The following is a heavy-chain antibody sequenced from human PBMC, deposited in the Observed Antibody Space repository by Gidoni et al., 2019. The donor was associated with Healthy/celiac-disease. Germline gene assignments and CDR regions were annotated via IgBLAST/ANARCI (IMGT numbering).Heavy chain of an antibody. V-gene: IGHV3-33*01. CDR1: GFTFSSYG. D-gene: IGHD3-9*01. J-gene: IGHJ6*02. Sequence: QVQLVESGGGVVQPGRSLRLSCAASGFTFSSYGMHWVRQAPGKGLEWVAFIWYDGSNKYYADSVKGRFTISRDNSKNTLYLQMNSLRAEDTAVYYCAREGRGERYFDWLLSGHYGMDVWGQGTTVTVSS. CDR2: IWYDGSNK. CDR3: AREGRGERYFDWLLSGHYGMDV.